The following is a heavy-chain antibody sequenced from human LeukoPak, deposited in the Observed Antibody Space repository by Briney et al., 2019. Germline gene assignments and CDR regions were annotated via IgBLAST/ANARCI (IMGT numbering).Heavy chain of an antibody. Sequence: ASVKVSCKASGYTFTGYYMHWVRQAPGQGLEWMGWINSNSGATNYAQKFQGRVTMTRDTSISTAYMELSRLRSDDTAVYYCARERLDTAMAEVDYWGQGTLVTVSS. J-gene: IGHJ4*01. CDR2: INSNSGAT. CDR3: ARERLDTAMAEVDY. D-gene: IGHD5-18*01. V-gene: IGHV1-2*02. CDR1: GYTFTGYY.